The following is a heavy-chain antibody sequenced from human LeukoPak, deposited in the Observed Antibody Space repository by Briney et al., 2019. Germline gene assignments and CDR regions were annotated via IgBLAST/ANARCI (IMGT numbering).Heavy chain of an antibody. J-gene: IGHJ4*02. CDR1: GGSISSSSYY. V-gene: IGHV4-39*01. CDR2: MYYSGST. CDR3: ASKSTAWTIDY. Sequence: NTSETLSLTCTVSGGSISSSSYYWGWIRQTPGKGLEWIGTMYYSGSTNYNPSLKSRDTLSIDTPKNQFSLRLSSVTAADTAVYYCASKSTAWTIDYWGQGTLVTVSS. D-gene: IGHD3/OR15-3a*01.